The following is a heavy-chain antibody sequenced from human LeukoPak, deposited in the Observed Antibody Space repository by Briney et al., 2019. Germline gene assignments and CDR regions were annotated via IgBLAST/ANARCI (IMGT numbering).Heavy chain of an antibody. Sequence: PSETLSLTCTVSGDSMNSYYWSWIRQPPGKGVGWIGHIYYIGSTNYNPSLKSRITISVDTSKNQFSLKLSSVTAADTAVYYCARKLSGADKGFDYWGQGTLVTVSS. CDR3: ARKLSGADKGFDY. CDR2: IYYIGST. V-gene: IGHV4-59*01. D-gene: IGHD3-10*01. CDR1: GDSMNSYY. J-gene: IGHJ4*02.